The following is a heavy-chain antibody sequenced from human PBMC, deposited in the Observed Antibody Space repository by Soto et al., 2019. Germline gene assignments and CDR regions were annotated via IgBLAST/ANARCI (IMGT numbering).Heavy chain of an antibody. CDR3: ARDRKSSSWYFDY. CDR1: GGTFSSYA. D-gene: IGHD6-13*01. J-gene: IGHJ4*02. V-gene: IGHV1-69*05. Sequence: SVKVSCKASGGTFSSYAISWVRQAPGQGLEWMGGIIPIYGTANYAQKFQGRVTMTTDTSTSTAYMELRSLRSDDTAVYYCARDRKSSSWYFDYWGQGTRVTVAS. CDR2: IIPIYGTA.